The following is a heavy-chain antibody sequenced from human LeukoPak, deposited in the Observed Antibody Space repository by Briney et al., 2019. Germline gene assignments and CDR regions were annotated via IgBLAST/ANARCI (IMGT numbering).Heavy chain of an antibody. CDR3: ARGRGVWFGELMSSGRIFDY. D-gene: IGHD3-10*01. J-gene: IGHJ4*02. CDR1: GFTFSSYS. Sequence: PGGSLRLSCAASGFTFSSYSMNWVRQAPGKGLEWVSSISSSSSYIYYADSVKGRFTISRDNAKNSLYLQMNSLRAEDTAVYYCARGRGVWFGELMSSGRIFDYWGQGTLVTVSS. V-gene: IGHV3-21*01. CDR2: ISSSSSYI.